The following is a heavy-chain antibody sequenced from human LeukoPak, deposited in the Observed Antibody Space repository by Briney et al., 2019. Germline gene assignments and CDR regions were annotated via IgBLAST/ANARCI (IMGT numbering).Heavy chain of an antibody. CDR3: AKDLWWLDPGFAFDI. CDR1: GFTFSSYG. CDR2: IRYDGSNK. D-gene: IGHD2-21*01. V-gene: IGHV3-30*02. Sequence: GGSLRLSCAASGFTFSSYGVHWVRQAPGKGLEWVAFIRYDGSNKYYADSVKGRFTISRDNSKNTLYLQMNSLRAEDTAVYYCAKDLWWLDPGFAFDIWGQGTMVTVSS. J-gene: IGHJ3*02.